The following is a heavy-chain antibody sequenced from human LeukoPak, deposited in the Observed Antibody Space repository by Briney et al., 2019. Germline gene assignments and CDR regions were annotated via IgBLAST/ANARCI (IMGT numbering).Heavy chain of an antibody. CDR2: IRGSGGST. CDR1: GFIFSNYA. D-gene: IGHD3-10*01. V-gene: IGHV3-23*01. CDR3: AKAAVRGPIETGLDN. Sequence: PGGCLRLSCAASGFIFSNYAMNWVRQAPGKGLEWVSVIRGSGGSTFYADSVKGRFIISRDNSKNTLFMQMNSLRVEDTAVYYCAKAAVRGPIETGLDNWGQGTLVTVSS. J-gene: IGHJ4*02.